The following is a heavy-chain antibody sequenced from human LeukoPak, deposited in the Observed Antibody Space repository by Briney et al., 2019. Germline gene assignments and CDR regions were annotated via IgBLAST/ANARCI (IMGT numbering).Heavy chain of an antibody. CDR2: MYSGGST. V-gene: IGHV3-66*01. CDR3: ARSYSNHLFGMDV. J-gene: IGHJ6*02. D-gene: IGHD4-11*01. CDR1: GFNFNTYA. Sequence: GGSLRLSCAASGFNFNTYAMSWARQAPGKGLEWVSVMYSGGSTYYADSVKGRVAISRDNSQNTVFLQMNSVRVEDTAVYYCARSYSNHLFGMDVWGQGTAVTVSS.